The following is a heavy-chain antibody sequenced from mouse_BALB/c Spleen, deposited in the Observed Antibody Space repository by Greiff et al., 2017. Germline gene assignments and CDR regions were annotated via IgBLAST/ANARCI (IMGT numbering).Heavy chain of an antibody. CDR1: GYSFTSYW. D-gene: IGHD2-14*01. V-gene: IGHV1-69*02. CDR2: IDPSDSYT. J-gene: IGHJ3*01. Sequence: QVQLKQPGPELVKPAASVKLSCKASGYSFTSYWMHWVKQRPGQGLEWIGEIDPSDSYTNYNQNFKGKATLTVDKSSSTAYMQLSSLTSEDSAVYYCARQNYRYDGWFAYWGQGTLVTVSA. CDR3: ARQNYRYDGWFAY.